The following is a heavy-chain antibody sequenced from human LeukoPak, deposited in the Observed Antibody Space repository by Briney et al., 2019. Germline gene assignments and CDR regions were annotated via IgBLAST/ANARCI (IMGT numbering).Heavy chain of an antibody. D-gene: IGHD5-18*01. CDR3: ARDKLIRSGYWGSRVDTDY. J-gene: IGHJ4*02. CDR1: GGSLSSYY. CDR2: IYYSGST. Sequence: SETLSLTCTVSGGSLSSYYWSWIRQPPGKGLEWIGYIYYSGSTNYNPSLKSRVTISVDTSKNQFSLKLSSVTAADTAVYYCARDKLIRSGYWGSRVDTDYWGQGTLVTVSS. V-gene: IGHV4-59*01.